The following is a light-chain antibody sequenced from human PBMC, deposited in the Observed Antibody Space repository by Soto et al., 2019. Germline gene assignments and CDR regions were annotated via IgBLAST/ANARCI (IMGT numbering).Light chain of an antibody. J-gene: IGKJ3*01. CDR3: QHLNSYPL. CDR2: AAS. CDR1: QGISSY. Sequence: DVQLTQSPSFLSASVGDRVTITCRASQGISSYLAWYQHTPGKAPQLLIYAASTLQSGVPSRFSGSGSGNEFTLTISSVQPEDFATYYCQHLNSYPLFGPGTKVDV. V-gene: IGKV1-9*01.